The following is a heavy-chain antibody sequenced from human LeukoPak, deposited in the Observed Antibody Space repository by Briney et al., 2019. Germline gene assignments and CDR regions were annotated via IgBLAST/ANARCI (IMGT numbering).Heavy chain of an antibody. V-gene: IGHV3-74*01. J-gene: IGHJ6*02. D-gene: IGHD2-21*01. Sequence: GGSLRLSCAASGFPFSSAWMHWVRQTPGKGLVWVSRINSDGSSTNYADSVKGRFTISRDNAKNMVNLQMNSLRAEDTAIYYCTRDYSYAMAVWGQGTTVTVSS. CDR2: INSDGSST. CDR1: GFPFSSAW. CDR3: TRDYSYAMAV.